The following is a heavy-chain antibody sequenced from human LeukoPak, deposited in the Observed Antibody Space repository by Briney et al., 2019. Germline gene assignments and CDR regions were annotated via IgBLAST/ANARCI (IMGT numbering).Heavy chain of an antibody. Sequence: PGGSLRLSCAASGFTFSSYWTHWVRHAPGKGRVWVSRINSDGSSTNYADSVKGRFTISRDNAKNTLYLQMNSLRAEDTAVYYCARSSGDGGNRGLGSPAFDIWGQGTMVTVSS. CDR2: INSDGSST. CDR3: ARSSGDGGNRGLGSPAFDI. CDR1: GFTFSSYW. V-gene: IGHV3-74*01. J-gene: IGHJ3*02. D-gene: IGHD4-23*01.